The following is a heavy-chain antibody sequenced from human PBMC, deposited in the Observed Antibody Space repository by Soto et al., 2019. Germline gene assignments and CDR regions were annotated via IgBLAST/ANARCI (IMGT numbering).Heavy chain of an antibody. CDR3: ARRDTSGFLRYFDN. CDR1: GGTLSSFINYP. CDR2: IVPNVGTV. D-gene: IGHD3-3*01. J-gene: IGHJ4*02. Sequence: SVKVSCKASGGTLSSFINYPINWVRQAPGQGLEWMGGIVPNVGTVNYAQKFQGRVTITADKSTGTAYMELSSLRSEDTALYYCARRDTSGFLRYFDNWGQGXLVTVS. V-gene: IGHV1-69*06.